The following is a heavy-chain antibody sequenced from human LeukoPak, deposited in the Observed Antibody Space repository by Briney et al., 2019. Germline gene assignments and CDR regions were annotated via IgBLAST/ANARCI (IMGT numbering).Heavy chain of an antibody. J-gene: IGHJ4*02. Sequence: GGSLRLSCAASGFTFSTYGMHWVRQAPGKGLEWVAVISYDGSNKYYADSVKGRFTISRDNSKNTLYLQMNSLRAEDAAVYYCAKGQSGCYDEGFDYWGQGTLVTVSS. CDR1: GFTFSTYG. CDR2: ISYDGSNK. CDR3: AKGQSGCYDEGFDY. V-gene: IGHV3-30*18. D-gene: IGHD1-26*01.